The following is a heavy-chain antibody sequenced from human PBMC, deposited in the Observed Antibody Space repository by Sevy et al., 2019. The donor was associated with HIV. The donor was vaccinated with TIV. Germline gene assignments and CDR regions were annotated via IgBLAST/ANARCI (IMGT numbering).Heavy chain of an antibody. D-gene: IGHD2-21*02. V-gene: IGHV4-61*01. CDR1: GGSVSSGSYY. Sequence: SETLSLTCTVSGGSVSSGSYYWSWIRQPPGKGLEWIGYIYYSGSTNYNPSLKSRVTISVDTSKNQFSLKLSSVTAADTAVYYCARAIVVVTAIPVRYFDYWGQRTLVTVSS. CDR3: ARAIVVVTAIPVRYFDY. J-gene: IGHJ4*02. CDR2: IYYSGST.